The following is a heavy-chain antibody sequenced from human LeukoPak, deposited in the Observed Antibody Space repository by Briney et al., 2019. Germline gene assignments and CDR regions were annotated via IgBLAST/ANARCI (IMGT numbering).Heavy chain of an antibody. Sequence: GGSLRLSCAVSGFTFSSYAMHWVRQAPGKGLEWVAVISYGGSNKYYADSVKGRFTISRDNSKNTLYLQMNSLRAEDTAVYYCARGGSCSSTSCYRLGIDPWGQGTLVTVSS. D-gene: IGHD2-2*02. V-gene: IGHV3-30-3*01. CDR1: GFTFSSYA. CDR3: ARGGSCSSTSCYRLGIDP. CDR2: ISYGGSNK. J-gene: IGHJ5*02.